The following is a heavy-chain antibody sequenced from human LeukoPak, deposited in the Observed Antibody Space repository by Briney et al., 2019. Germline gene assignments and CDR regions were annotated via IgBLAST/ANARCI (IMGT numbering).Heavy chain of an antibody. CDR2: IYTSGST. CDR3: ARDRSSSGYFDY. CDR1: GGSISSGSYY. Sequence: PSETLSLTCTVSGGSISSGSYYWSWIRQPAGKGLEWIGRIYTSGSTNYSPSLKSRVTISVDTSKNQFSLKLSSVTAADTAVYYCARDRSSSGYFDYWGQGTLVTVSS. V-gene: IGHV4-61*02. J-gene: IGHJ4*02. D-gene: IGHD6-13*01.